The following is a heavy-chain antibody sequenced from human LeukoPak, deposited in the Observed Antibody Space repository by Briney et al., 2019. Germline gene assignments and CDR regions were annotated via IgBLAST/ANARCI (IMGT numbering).Heavy chain of an antibody. CDR2: INHSGST. CDR3: ARPKGYSYANYFDY. D-gene: IGHD5-18*01. J-gene: IGHJ4*02. Sequence: PSETLSLTCAVYVGSFSGYYWSWIRQPPGKGLEWIGEINHSGSTNYNPSLKSRVTISVDTSKNQFSLKLSSVTAADTAVYYCARPKGYSYANYFDYWGQGTLVTVSS. CDR1: VGSFSGYY. V-gene: IGHV4-34*01.